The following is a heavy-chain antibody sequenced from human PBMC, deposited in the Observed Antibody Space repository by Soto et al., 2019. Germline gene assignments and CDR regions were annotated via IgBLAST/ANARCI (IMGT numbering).Heavy chain of an antibody. V-gene: IGHV1-69*13. Sequence: SVKVSCKASGGTFSSYAISWVRQAPGQGLEWMGGIIPIFGTANYAQKFQGRVTITADESTSTAYMELSNLRSEDTAVYYCARSTTPYCGGDCYDLYYFDYWGQGTLVTVSS. D-gene: IGHD2-21*02. CDR2: IIPIFGTA. J-gene: IGHJ4*02. CDR3: ARSTTPYCGGDCYDLYYFDY. CDR1: GGTFSSYA.